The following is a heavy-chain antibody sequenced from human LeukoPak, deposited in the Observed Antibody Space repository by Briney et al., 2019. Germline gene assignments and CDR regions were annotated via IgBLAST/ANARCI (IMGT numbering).Heavy chain of an antibody. V-gene: IGHV4-38-2*01. Sequence: PSETLSLTCAVSGYSISSGYYCGWIRQPPGKGLEWIGSIYHSGSTYYNPSLKSRVTISVDTSKNQFSLKLSSVTAADTAVYFCARIPDSEAWFDPWGQGTLVTVSS. CDR2: IYHSGST. CDR1: GYSISSGYY. D-gene: IGHD1-26*01. J-gene: IGHJ5*02. CDR3: ARIPDSEAWFDP.